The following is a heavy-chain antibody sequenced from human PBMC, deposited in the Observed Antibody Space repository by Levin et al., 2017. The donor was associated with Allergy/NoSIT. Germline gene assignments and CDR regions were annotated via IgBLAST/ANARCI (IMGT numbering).Heavy chain of an antibody. CDR1: GFTFGDYA. CDR2: IRSKAYGGTT. Sequence: QAGGSLRLSCTASGFTFGDYAMSWFRQAPGKGLEWVGFIRSKAYGGTTEYAASVRGRFTISRDDSKSIAYLQMNSLKIEDTAVYYCTRDDFRPGAYFDYWGQGILVTVSS. V-gene: IGHV3-49*03. D-gene: IGHD3-3*01. CDR3: TRDDFRPGAYFDY. J-gene: IGHJ4*02.